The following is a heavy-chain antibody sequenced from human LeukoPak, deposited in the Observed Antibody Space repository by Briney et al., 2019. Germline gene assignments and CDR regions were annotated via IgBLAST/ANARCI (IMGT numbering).Heavy chain of an antibody. CDR1: AFIFSGHW. CDR3: AKAPVTIYYYYYGMDV. Sequence: GGSLRLSCEGSAFIFSGHWMNWVRQAPGKGLEWVSAISSGGGSTYYAESVKGPFTISRDNSKNMLYLQVNSLRAEDTAVYYCAKAPVTIYYYYYGMDVWGQGTTVTVSS. D-gene: IGHD1-1*01. CDR2: ISSGGGST. J-gene: IGHJ6*02. V-gene: IGHV3-23*01.